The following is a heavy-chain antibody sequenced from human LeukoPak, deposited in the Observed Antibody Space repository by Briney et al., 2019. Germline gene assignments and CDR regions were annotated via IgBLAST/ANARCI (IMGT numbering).Heavy chain of an antibody. Sequence: TGGSLRLSCAASGFTFSSYSMNWVRQAPGKGLEWVSYISSPGSTMYYADSVKGRFTISRDNAKNSLYLQMNSLRDEDTAVYYCARDGGERQGYYDFWSGSLGMDVWGQGTTVTVSS. CDR2: ISSPGSTM. J-gene: IGHJ6*02. D-gene: IGHD3-3*01. CDR3: ARDGGERQGYYDFWSGSLGMDV. CDR1: GFTFSSYS. V-gene: IGHV3-48*02.